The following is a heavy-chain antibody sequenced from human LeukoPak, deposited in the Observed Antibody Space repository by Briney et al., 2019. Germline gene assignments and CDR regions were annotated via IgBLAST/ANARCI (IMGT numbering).Heavy chain of an antibody. J-gene: IGHJ5*02. CDR2: INPSGGST. D-gene: IGHD2-2*01. Sequence: ASVKVSCKASGYTFTKYYMHWVRQAPGQGLEWMGIINPSGGSTNYAQKLQGRVTMTTDTSTSTAYTELRSLRSDDTAVYYCARPFSVVGGLDPWGQGTLVTVSS. CDR1: GYTFTKYY. CDR3: ARPFSVVGGLDP. V-gene: IGHV1-46*01.